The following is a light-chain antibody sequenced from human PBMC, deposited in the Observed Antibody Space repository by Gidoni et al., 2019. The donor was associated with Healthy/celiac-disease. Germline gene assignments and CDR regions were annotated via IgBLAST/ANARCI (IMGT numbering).Light chain of an antibody. Sequence: GDRVTITCRASQRISSYLNWYQQKPGTAPTLLIYAASSLQSRVPSRFSGSGSGTDFTLTISSLQPEDFATYYCQQSYSTPPVTFGGGTKVEIK. CDR1: QRISSY. CDR2: AAS. CDR3: QQSYSTPPVT. V-gene: IGKV1-39*01. J-gene: IGKJ4*01.